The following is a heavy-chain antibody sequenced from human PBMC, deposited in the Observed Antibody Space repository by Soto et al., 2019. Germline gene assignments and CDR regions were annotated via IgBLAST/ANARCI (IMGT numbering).Heavy chain of an antibody. Sequence: GGSLRLSCAASGFTFSDFYMSWIRQAPGKGLEWISYISSSGTTTYYTDSVKGRFTISRDNSKNSLYLQMNTLRDEDTAVYYCAKEQFGDRTTFDYWGQGTLVTVSS. V-gene: IGHV3-11*01. CDR3: AKEQFGDRTTFDY. CDR2: ISSSGTTT. D-gene: IGHD3-10*01. J-gene: IGHJ4*02. CDR1: GFTFSDFY.